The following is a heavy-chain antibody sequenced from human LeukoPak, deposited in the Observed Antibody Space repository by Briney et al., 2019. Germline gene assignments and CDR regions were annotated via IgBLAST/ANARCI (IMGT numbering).Heavy chain of an antibody. CDR1: GDSIGNYF. D-gene: IGHD5-24*01. CDR2: IHYRGNT. Sequence: SETLSLTCTVSGDSIGNYFWSWIRQPPGKGLEWIGSIHYRGNTNYNPSLKSRVTISVDTSKNLFSLNLSSVSAADTAVYRCARRRVEMAPTSEGNWFDPWGQGTLVTVSS. V-gene: IGHV4-59*08. CDR3: ARRRVEMAPTSEGNWFDP. J-gene: IGHJ5*02.